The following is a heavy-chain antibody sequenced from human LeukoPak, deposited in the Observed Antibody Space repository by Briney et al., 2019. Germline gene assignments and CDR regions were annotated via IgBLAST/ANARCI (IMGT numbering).Heavy chain of an antibody. D-gene: IGHD6-13*01. CDR1: RFTVSSNY. V-gene: IGHV3-66*01. J-gene: IGHJ4*02. Sequence: GGSLRLSCAASRFTVSSNYMSWVRQAPGKGLEWVSVIYSGGSTYYADSVKGRLTISRDNSKNTLYLQMNSLRAEDTAVYYCARSAAGRGYYFDYWGQGTLVTVSS. CDR3: ARSAAGRGYYFDY. CDR2: IYSGGST.